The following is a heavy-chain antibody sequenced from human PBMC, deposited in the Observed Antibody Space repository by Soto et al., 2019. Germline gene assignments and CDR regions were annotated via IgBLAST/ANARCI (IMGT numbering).Heavy chain of an antibody. J-gene: IGHJ3*01. CDR3: ARDTVGGYSFWSGYYSDGLVV. CDR1: GFTFDSYA. CDR2: ISGSADGT. D-gene: IGHD3-3*01. Sequence: EVKLLESGGGLAQPGGSLRLSCVGSGFTFDSYAISWVRQAPGERLQWIAAISGSADGTDYAHSVRGRFTISRDNAKNTLHLQMDSLRVEDTAVYFCARDTVGGYSFWSGYYSDGLVVWGQGTLVSVS. V-gene: IGHV3-23*01.